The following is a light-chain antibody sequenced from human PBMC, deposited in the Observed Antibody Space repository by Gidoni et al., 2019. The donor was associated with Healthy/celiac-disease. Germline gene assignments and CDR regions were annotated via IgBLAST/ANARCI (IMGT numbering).Light chain of an antibody. V-gene: IGKV1-39*01. J-gene: IGKJ1*01. CDR1: QSISSY. Sequence: DIQMPQSPSSLSASVGDRVTITCRASQSISSYFNWYQQKPGEAPQLLLYAASRLQRGVPSRFRGSRAGTVFTLTISSLRPEDFATYYCQQSYNTLCTFGQGTKVEIK. CDR2: AAS. CDR3: QQSYNTLCT.